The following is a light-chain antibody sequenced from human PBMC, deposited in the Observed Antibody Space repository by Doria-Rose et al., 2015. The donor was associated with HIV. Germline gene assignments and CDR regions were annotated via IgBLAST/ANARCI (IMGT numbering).Light chain of an antibody. Sequence: DIRLTQSPSTLSASVGDRVTITCRASQSIRNWLAWYQQKPGKAPKLLIYKASSLESGVPLRFSGSGSGTEFTLTISSLQPDDSAIYYCQQYNTFWTFGQGTKVEIK. CDR3: QQYNTFWT. CDR2: KAS. J-gene: IGKJ1*01. V-gene: IGKV1-5*03. CDR1: QSIRNW.